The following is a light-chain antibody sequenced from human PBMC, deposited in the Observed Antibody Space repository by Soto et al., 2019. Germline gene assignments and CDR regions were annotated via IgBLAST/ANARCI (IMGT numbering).Light chain of an antibody. CDR2: DAS. V-gene: IGKV1-33*01. CDR1: EDISSY. J-gene: IGKJ4*01. CDR3: QQYDNLPRLT. Sequence: DIQMTQSPSSLSASVGDRVTIACHASEDISSYLNWYQRKPGKAPKLLIYDASKLETGVPPRVSGSGSGTYFTVTISSLQPEDIATYDCQQYDNLPRLTFGGGTKVEIK.